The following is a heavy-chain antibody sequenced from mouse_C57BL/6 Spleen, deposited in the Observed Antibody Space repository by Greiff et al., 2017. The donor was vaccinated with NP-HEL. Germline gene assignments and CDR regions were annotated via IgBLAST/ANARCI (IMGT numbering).Heavy chain of an antibody. CDR1: GFTFSDYG. CDR3: ARGPFDGDAMDY. V-gene: IGHV5-17*01. Sequence: EVKLVESGGGLVKPGGSLKLSCAASGFTFSDYGMHWVRQAPEKGLEWVAYISSGSSTIYYADTVKGRCTISRDNAKNTLFLQMTSLMSEDTAMYYCARGPFDGDAMDYWGQGTSVTVSS. CDR2: ISSGSSTI. J-gene: IGHJ4*01.